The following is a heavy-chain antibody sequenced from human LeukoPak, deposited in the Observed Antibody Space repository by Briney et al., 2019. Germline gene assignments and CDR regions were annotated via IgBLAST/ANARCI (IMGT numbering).Heavy chain of an antibody. J-gene: IGHJ3*02. CDR1: GYTFTTYY. Sequence: ASVKVSCKASGYTFTTYYMHWVRQAPGQGLEWMGIIDPSGGSTIYPQKFQGRITMTRDTSTSTVYMELSSLRSDDTAVYYCARLSQQTFDIWGQGTLVTVSS. CDR3: ARLSQQTFDI. CDR2: IDPSGGST. V-gene: IGHV1-46*01.